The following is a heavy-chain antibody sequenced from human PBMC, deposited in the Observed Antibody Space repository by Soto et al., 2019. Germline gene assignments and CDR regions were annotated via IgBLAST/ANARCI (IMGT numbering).Heavy chain of an antibody. CDR2: IYYSGST. J-gene: IGHJ5*02. CDR1: DGNIRGLGCR. CDR3: ARGAGGHCTSSTCSFDR. Sequence: SQPQPVPYTVSDGNIRGLGCRRIIKTQHPGEGLEWIGYIYYSGSTYYNPPPMGRVTISVDTSNNQFSLKLTSVTAADTAVYYCARGAGGHCTSSTCSFDRWGQGTLVTVSS. V-gene: IGHV4-31*03. D-gene: IGHD2-2*01.